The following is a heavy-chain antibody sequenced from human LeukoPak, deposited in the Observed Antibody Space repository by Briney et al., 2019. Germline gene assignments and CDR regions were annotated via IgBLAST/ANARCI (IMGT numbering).Heavy chain of an antibody. Sequence: ASVKVSCKASGYTFTSYGISWVRQAPGQGLEWMGWISAYNGNTNYAQKLQGRVTMTTDTSTSTAYMELRSLRSDDTAVYYCAREGPGYDYVWGTNWYFDLWGRGTLVTVSS. J-gene: IGHJ2*01. CDR2: ISAYNGNT. V-gene: IGHV1-18*01. CDR1: GYTFTSYG. D-gene: IGHD3-16*01. CDR3: AREGPGYDYVWGTNWYFDL.